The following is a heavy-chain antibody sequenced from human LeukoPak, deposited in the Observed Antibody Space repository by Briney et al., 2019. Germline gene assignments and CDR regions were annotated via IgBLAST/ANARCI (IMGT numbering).Heavy chain of an antibody. D-gene: IGHD2-8*01. Sequence: PGGSLRLSCVASGLTFSDYAMTWVRQAPGKGLEWVSSTGPVHYADSVKGRFTISRDDSKNTLFLQMNSLRAEDTAIYYCAKDSFSYNGIFDALDVWGQGTMVTVSS. CDR2: TGPV. J-gene: IGHJ3*01. CDR3: AKDSFSYNGIFDALDV. CDR1: GLTFSDYA. V-gene: IGHV3-23*01.